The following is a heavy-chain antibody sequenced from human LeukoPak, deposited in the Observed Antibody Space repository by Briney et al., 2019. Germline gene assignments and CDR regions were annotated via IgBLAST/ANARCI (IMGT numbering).Heavy chain of an antibody. D-gene: IGHD6-6*01. CDR1: GGSISSGGYY. CDR3: AREGLYSSSSSRYYYYGMDV. Sequence: SLTLSLTCTVSGGSISSGGYYWSWIRQHPGKGLEWIGYIYYSGSTYYNPSLKSRVTISVDTSKNQFSLKLSSVTAADTAVYYCAREGLYSSSSSRYYYYGMDVWGQGTTVTVSS. V-gene: IGHV4-31*03. J-gene: IGHJ6*02. CDR2: IYYSGST.